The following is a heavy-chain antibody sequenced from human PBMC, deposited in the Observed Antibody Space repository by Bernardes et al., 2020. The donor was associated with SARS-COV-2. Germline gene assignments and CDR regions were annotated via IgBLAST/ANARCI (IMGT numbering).Heavy chain of an antibody. D-gene: IGHD3-10*01. CDR1: DGSVSSSDYY. Sequence: SETLSLTCTVSDGSVSSSDYYWGWVRQPPGKGLEWIGSVYYSGDTYYNPSLKSRVSMSVDTSKSQFSLKLSSVTAADTAVYYCARDRCGVYCGMDVWGQGTTVTVSS. CDR2: VYYSGDT. CDR3: ARDRCGVYCGMDV. V-gene: IGHV4-39*02. J-gene: IGHJ6*02.